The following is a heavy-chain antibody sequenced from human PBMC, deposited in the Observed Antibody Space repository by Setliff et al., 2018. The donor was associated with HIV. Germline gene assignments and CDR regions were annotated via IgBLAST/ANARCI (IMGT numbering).Heavy chain of an antibody. CDR1: GGPIRSPNW. J-gene: IGHJ4*02. CDR3: ATLAAAGESYDY. V-gene: IGHV4-4*02. Sequence: PSETLSLTCTVSGGPIRSPNWWSWVRQPPGKGLEWIGEIFHGGNTNYSLSLESRVTLSVDKSKNQFSLRLSSVTAADTAVYYCATLAAAGESYDYWGQGSLVTVSS. CDR2: IFHGGNT. D-gene: IGHD6-13*01.